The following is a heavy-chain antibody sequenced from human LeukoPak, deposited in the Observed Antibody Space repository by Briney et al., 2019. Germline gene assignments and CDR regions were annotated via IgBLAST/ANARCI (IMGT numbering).Heavy chain of an antibody. Sequence: SETLSLTCTVSGGSISSSSYYWGWIRQPPGKGLEWIGYIYYSGSTYYNPSLKSRVTISVDTSKNQFSLKLSSVTAADTAVYYCAREMVVAANPYYFDYWGQGTLVTVSS. CDR3: AREMVVAANPYYFDY. CDR2: IYYSGST. J-gene: IGHJ4*02. D-gene: IGHD2-15*01. CDR1: GGSISSSSYY. V-gene: IGHV4-39*07.